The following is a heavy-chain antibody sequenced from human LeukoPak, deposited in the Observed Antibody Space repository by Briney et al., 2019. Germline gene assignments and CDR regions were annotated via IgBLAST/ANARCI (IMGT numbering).Heavy chain of an antibody. D-gene: IGHD6-13*01. V-gene: IGHV3-33*01. Sequence: PGGSLRLSCAASGFTFSSYGMPWVRQAPGKGLEWVAVIWYDGSNKYYADSVKGRFTISRDNSKNTLYLQMNSLRAEDTAVYYCARAHSSSWYGIFDYWGQGTLVTVSS. CDR1: GFTFSSYG. CDR2: IWYDGSNK. J-gene: IGHJ4*02. CDR3: ARAHSSSWYGIFDY.